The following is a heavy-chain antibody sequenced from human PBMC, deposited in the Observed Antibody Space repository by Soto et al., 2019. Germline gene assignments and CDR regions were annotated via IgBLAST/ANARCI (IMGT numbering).Heavy chain of an antibody. V-gene: IGHV3-23*01. D-gene: IGHD3-3*01. CDR3: ARWSYLDY. CDR2: ISGSDGKT. Sequence: DVQLWESGGGLVQPGASLRLSCAASGFSFGSYALSWVRQAPGKGLEWVSTISGSDGKTFYADSVKGRFSISRDTSQSTLYLQMNSLRADDTAMYYCARWSYLDYWGQGTRVTVSS. J-gene: IGHJ4*02. CDR1: GFSFGSYA.